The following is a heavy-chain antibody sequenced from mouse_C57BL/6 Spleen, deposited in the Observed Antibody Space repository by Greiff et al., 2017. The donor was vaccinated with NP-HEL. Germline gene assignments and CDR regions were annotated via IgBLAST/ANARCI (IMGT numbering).Heavy chain of an antibody. J-gene: IGHJ4*01. CDR2: IHPYNGDT. CDR1: GYTFTTYP. V-gene: IGHV1-47*01. D-gene: IGHD4-1*01. Sequence: VKLQESGAELVKPGASVKMSCKASGYTFTTYPIEWVKQNPGKSLEWIGNIHPYNGDTKYNEKFKGKATLTAEKSSSTVYMQLSRMTSEDSAVYYCARGWDDALDYWGQGTTVTVSS. CDR3: ARGWDDALDY.